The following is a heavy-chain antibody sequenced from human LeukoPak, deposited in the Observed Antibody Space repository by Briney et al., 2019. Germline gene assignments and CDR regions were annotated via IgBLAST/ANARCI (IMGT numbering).Heavy chain of an antibody. V-gene: IGHV4-4*02. J-gene: IGHJ4*02. Sequence: SETLSLTCAVSGGSISSSNWWSWARQPPGKGLEWIGEIYHSGSTNYNPSLKSRVTISVDKSKNQFSLKLSSVTAADTAVYYCASAMGDYYYDSSGYYSYWGQGTLVTVSS. D-gene: IGHD3-22*01. CDR2: IYHSGST. CDR1: GGSISSSNW. CDR3: ASAMGDYYYDSSGYYSY.